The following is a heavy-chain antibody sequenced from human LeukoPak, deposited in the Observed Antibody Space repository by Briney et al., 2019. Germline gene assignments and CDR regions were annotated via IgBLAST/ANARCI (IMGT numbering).Heavy chain of an antibody. D-gene: IGHD1-26*01. Sequence: ASVKASCKASGYTFTGYYMHWVRQAPGQGLEWMGWINPNSGGTNYAQKFQGRVTMTRDTSISTAYMELSRLRSDDTAVYYCAGERDIVGATTRHFQHWGQGTLVTVSS. V-gene: IGHV1-2*02. J-gene: IGHJ1*01. CDR1: GYTFTGYY. CDR3: AGERDIVGATTRHFQH. CDR2: INPNSGGT.